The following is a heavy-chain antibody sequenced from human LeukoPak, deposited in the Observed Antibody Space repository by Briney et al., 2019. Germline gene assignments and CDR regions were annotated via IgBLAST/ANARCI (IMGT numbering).Heavy chain of an antibody. CDR2: IYYSGST. CDR1: SGSISSTSYY. D-gene: IGHD2-2*01. Sequence: PSETLSLTXTVSSGSISSTSYYWGWIRQPPGKGLEWIGSIYYSGSTYYNPSLKSRVTISVDTSKNQFSLKLSSVTAADTAVYYCATYCSSTSCPDWEIDYWGQGTLVTVSS. J-gene: IGHJ4*02. CDR3: ATYCSSTSCPDWEIDY. V-gene: IGHV4-39*01.